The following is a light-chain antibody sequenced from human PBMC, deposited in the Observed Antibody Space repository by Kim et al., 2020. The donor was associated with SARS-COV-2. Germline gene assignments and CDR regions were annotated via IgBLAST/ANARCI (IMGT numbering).Light chain of an antibody. Sequence: SYELTQPPSVSVAPGKTARITCGGNNIGSKSVHWYQQKPGQAPVLVIYYDSDRPSGIPERFSGSNSGNTAPLTISRVEAGDEADYYCQVWDSSSDHPEFG. CDR2: YDS. CDR1: NIGSKS. CDR3: QVWDSSSDHPE. J-gene: IGLJ2*01. V-gene: IGLV3-21*04.